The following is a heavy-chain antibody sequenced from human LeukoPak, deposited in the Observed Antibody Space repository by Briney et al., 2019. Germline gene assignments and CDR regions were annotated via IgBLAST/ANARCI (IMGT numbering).Heavy chain of an antibody. D-gene: IGHD3-10*01. CDR2: IYYSGST. V-gene: IGHV4-28*01. CDR3: ARKPNSEYYFDY. Sequence: PSDTLSLTCAVSDYSISNNYWWGWIRQPPGKGLEWIGYIYYSGSTYYNPSLGSRVTMSVDPSKNQFSLKVSSVTAVDTAVYYCARKPNSEYYFDYWGQGTLVTVSS. J-gene: IGHJ4*02. CDR1: DYSISNNYW.